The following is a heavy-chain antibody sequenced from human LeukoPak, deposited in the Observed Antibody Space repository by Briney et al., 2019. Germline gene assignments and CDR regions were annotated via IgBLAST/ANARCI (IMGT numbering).Heavy chain of an antibody. V-gene: IGHV4-39*02. J-gene: IGHJ5*02. CDR2: IYDSGST. D-gene: IGHD3-9*01. Sequence: SETLSLTCTVSGGSIRSSYYYWGWIRQPPGKGLEWIGSIYDSGSTYYNPSLKSRVTISVDTSKNQFSLKLNSVTAADTAVYYCARDLSRLHWFDPWGQGILVTVSS. CDR3: ARDLSRLHWFDP. CDR1: GGSIRSSYYY.